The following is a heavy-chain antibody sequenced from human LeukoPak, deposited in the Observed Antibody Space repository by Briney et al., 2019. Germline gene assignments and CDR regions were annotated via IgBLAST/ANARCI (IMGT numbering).Heavy chain of an antibody. CDR2: IYYSGST. D-gene: IGHD3-22*01. CDR3: ARQRTMTYAFDI. Sequence: PSETLSLTCTVSGGSISSYYWSWIRQPPGKGLEWIGYIYYSGSTNYNPSLKSRVTISVDTSKNQFSLKLSSVTAADTAVYYCARQRTMTYAFDIWGRGTMVTVSS. J-gene: IGHJ3*02. CDR1: GGSISSYY. V-gene: IGHV4-59*01.